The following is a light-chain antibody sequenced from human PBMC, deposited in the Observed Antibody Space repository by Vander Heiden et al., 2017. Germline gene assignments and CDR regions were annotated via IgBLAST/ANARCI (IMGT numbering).Light chain of an antibody. J-gene: IGLJ3*02. Sequence: NFVLTQPPSLSESPGKTVPISCTRSSGRIADNHVHWYQQRPGGSPTTVILENNHRPSGVPGRFSGSIDRSSNSASLTISGLKTEDESDYYCQSYGATNVVFGGGTKLTVL. V-gene: IGLV6-57*01. CDR3: QSYGATNVV. CDR1: SGRIADNH. CDR2: ENN.